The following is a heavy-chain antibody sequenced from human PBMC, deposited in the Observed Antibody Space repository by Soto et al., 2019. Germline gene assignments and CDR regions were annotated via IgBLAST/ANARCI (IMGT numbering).Heavy chain of an antibody. D-gene: IGHD3-16*02. CDR3: AKFRVGEFSLYAFDY. J-gene: IGHJ4*02. CDR1: GLTFSSHA. Sequence: GGSLRLSCAASGLTFSSHAMTWVRQAPGKGLEWVSGISGRGGSAYYADSVKGRFTISRDNSKNTLYLQMNSLRAEDTAVYYCAKFRVGEFSLYAFDYWGQGTLVTVSS. V-gene: IGHV3-23*01. CDR2: ISGRGGSA.